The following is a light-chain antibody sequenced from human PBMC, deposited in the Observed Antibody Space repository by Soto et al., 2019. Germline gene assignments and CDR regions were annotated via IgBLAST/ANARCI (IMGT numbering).Light chain of an antibody. V-gene: IGLV1-44*01. CDR1: SSNIGSNT. CDR3: AAWDDSLNGYVV. J-gene: IGLJ2*01. Sequence: QAVVTQPPSASGTPGQRVTISCSGSSSNIGSNTVNWYQQLPGTAPKLLIYSNNQRPSGVPDRFSGSKSGTAASLAISGLQSEDEADYYCAAWDDSLNGYVVFGGGTTLTVL. CDR2: SNN.